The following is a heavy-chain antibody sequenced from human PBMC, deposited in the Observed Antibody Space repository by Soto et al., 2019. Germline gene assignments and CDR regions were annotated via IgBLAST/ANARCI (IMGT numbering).Heavy chain of an antibody. Sequence: WGSLRLSCAASGFTFSNYPIHWVRQAPGKGLKWVAVISYDGSNKYYSDSVKGRFTISRDNSKNTLYLQMNSLRGEDTAVYYCARDRDSSSRPTYWFDPWGQGTLVTVSS. V-gene: IGHV3-30-3*01. CDR3: ARDRDSSSRPTYWFDP. J-gene: IGHJ5*02. D-gene: IGHD6-13*01. CDR1: GFTFSNYP. CDR2: ISYDGSNK.